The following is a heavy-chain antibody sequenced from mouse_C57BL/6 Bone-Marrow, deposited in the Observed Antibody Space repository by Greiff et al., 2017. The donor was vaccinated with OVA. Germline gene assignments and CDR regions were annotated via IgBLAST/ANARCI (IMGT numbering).Heavy chain of an antibody. V-gene: IGHV1-22*01. Sequence: EVQLQESGPELVKPGASVKMSCKASGYTFTDYNMHWVKQSHGKSLEWIGYINPNNGGTSYNQKFKGKATLTVNKSSSTAYMELRSLTSEDSAVYYCARSANFYGSSYGLAYWGQGTLVTVSA. CDR2: INPNNGGT. CDR1: GYTFTDYN. CDR3: ARSANFYGSSYGLAY. J-gene: IGHJ3*01. D-gene: IGHD1-1*01.